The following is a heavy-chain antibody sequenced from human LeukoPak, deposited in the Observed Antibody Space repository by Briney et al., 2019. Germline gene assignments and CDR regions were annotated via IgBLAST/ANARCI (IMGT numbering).Heavy chain of an antibody. CDR2: INHSGST. D-gene: IGHD3-22*01. Sequence: PSETLSLTCAVYGGSFSGYYWSWIRQPPGKGLEWIGEINHSGSTNYNPSLKSRVTISVDTSKNQFSLKLSSVTAADTAVYCCARGSRTMIVVVYRSGWFDPWGQGTLVTVSS. V-gene: IGHV4-34*01. CDR3: ARGSRTMIVVVYRSGWFDP. CDR1: GGSFSGYY. J-gene: IGHJ5*02.